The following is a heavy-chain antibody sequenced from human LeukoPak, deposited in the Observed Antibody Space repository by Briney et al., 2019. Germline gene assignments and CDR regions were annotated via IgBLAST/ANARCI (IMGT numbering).Heavy chain of an antibody. CDR3: ASSPYGDYLDNWFDP. CDR1: GDSISSGDYY. D-gene: IGHD4-17*01. J-gene: IGHJ5*02. V-gene: IGHV4-61*02. CDR2: IYTSGST. Sequence: SETLSFTCTVSGDSISSGDYYWSWIRQPAGKGLEWIGRIYTSGSTNYNPSLKSRVTISVDTSKNQFSLNLSSVTAADTAVYYCASSPYGDYLDNWFDPWGQGTLVTVSS.